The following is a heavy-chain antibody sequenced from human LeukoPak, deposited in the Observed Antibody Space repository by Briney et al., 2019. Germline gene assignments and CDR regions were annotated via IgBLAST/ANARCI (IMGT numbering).Heavy chain of an antibody. CDR2: IYYSGST. Sequence: SETLSLTCTVSGGSISSYYWSWIRQPPGKGLEWIGYIYYSGSTNYNPSLKSRVTISVGTSKNQFSLKLSSMTAADTAVYYCARATTVVTPSPLFDYWGQGTLVTVSS. CDR1: GGSISSYY. V-gene: IGHV4-59*01. J-gene: IGHJ4*02. CDR3: ARATTVVTPSPLFDY. D-gene: IGHD4-23*01.